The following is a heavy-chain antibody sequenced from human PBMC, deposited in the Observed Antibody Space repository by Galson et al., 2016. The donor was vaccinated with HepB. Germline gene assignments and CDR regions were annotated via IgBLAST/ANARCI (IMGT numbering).Heavy chain of an antibody. V-gene: IGHV4-31*03. D-gene: IGHD2-2*01. CDR3: TRAAYCSSVTCYLDS. CDR2: IYYSGST. J-gene: IGHJ5*01. CDR1: GDSVSNGDYY. Sequence: TLSLTCTVSGDSVSNGDYYWGWVRQHPEKGLEWIGCIYYSGSTYYNPSLRSRVIISVDTSNNQLSLKLTSVTAADTAVYYCTRAAYCSSVTCYLDSWGQGTLVTVSS.